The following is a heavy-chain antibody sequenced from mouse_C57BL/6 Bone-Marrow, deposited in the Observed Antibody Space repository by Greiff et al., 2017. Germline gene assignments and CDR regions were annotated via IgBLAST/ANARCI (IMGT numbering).Heavy chain of an antibody. CDR2: IYPRSGNT. CDR1: GYTFTSYG. D-gene: IGHD2-4*01. Sequence: QVQLQQSGAELARPGASVKLSCKASGYTFTSYGISWVKQRTGQGLEWIGEIYPRSGNTYYNEKFKGKATLTADKSSSTAYMELRSLTSEDSAVYFCAIYEYDAEGFAYWGQGTLVTVSA. V-gene: IGHV1-81*01. J-gene: IGHJ3*01. CDR3: AIYEYDAEGFAY.